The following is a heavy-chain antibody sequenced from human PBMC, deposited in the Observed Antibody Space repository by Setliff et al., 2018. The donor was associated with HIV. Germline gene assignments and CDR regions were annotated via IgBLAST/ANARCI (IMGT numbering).Heavy chain of an antibody. J-gene: IGHJ5*02. Sequence: SETLSLTCAVYGGSFSGYYWSWIRQPPGKGLEWIGEISHSGSTNYNPSLKSRVTISVDTSKNQFSLRLSSVTAADTAVYYCARRGAAMVLNWFDPWGQGTLVTVSS. CDR2: ISHSGST. CDR1: GGSFSGYY. CDR3: ARRGAAMVLNWFDP. D-gene: IGHD5-18*01. V-gene: IGHV4-34*01.